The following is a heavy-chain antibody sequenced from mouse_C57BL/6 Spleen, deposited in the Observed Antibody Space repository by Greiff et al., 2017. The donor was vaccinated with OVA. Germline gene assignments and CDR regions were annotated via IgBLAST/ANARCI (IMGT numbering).Heavy chain of an antibody. J-gene: IGHJ2*01. V-gene: IGHV1-81*01. D-gene: IGHD2-3*01. Sequence: VQLQQSGAELARPGASVKLSCKASGYTFTSYGISWVKQRTGQGLEWIGEIYPRSGNTYYNEKFKGKATLTADKSSSTAYMELRSLTSEASAVYFCARGYDGYYFDYWGQGTTLTVSS. CDR1: GYTFTSYG. CDR3: ARGYDGYYFDY. CDR2: IYPRSGNT.